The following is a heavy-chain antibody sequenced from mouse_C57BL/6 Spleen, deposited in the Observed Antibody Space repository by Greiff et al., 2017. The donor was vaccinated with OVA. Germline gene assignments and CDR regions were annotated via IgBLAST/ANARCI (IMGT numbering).Heavy chain of an antibody. CDR1: GYTFTDYY. V-gene: IGHV1-26*01. Sequence: EVQLQQSGPELVKPGASVKISCKASGYTFTDYYMNWVKQSHGKSLEWIGDINPHNGGTSYNQKFKGTATLTVDKSSSTAYMELRSLTSEDSAVYYCARSLSPREAWFAYWGQRTLVTVSA. J-gene: IGHJ3*01. CDR3: ARSLSPREAWFAY. CDR2: INPHNGGT.